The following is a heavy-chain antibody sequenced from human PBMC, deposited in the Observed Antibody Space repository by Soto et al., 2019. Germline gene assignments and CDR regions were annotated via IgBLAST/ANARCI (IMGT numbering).Heavy chain of an antibody. J-gene: IGHJ3*02. CDR3: ATGDSWAGAFDI. Sequence: QVQLVQSGAEEKKPGASVKVSCKASGYTFTSYAMHWVRQAPGQRLEWMGWINAGNGNTKYSQKFQGRVTITRDTSARTAKMELSSLRSEDTAVYYSATGDSWAGAFDIWGQGSMVTV. D-gene: IGHD3-22*01. CDR2: INAGNGNT. CDR1: GYTFTSYA. V-gene: IGHV1-3*05.